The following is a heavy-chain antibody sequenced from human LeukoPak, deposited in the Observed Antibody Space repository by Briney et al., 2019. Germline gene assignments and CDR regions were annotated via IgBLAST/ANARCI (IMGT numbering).Heavy chain of an antibody. J-gene: IGHJ6*02. D-gene: IGHD1-1*01. Sequence: GESLKISCKGSGYSFTSYWIGWVRQMPGKGLGWMGIIYPGDSDTRYSPSFPGQVTIAADKSISTAYLQWSSLKASDTAMYYCARRGNWNGLYYYGMDVWGQGTTVTVSS. V-gene: IGHV5-51*01. CDR2: IYPGDSDT. CDR3: ARRGNWNGLYYYGMDV. CDR1: GYSFTSYW.